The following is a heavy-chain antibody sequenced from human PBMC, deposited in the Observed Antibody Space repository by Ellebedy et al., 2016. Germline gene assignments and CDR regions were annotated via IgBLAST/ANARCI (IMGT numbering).Heavy chain of an antibody. CDR3: AKDRQVRWYNS. CDR2: IYYNSEST. Sequence: SETLSLTCSVSGGSIANSPYYWAWIRQPPGKGLEWIGSIYYNSESTYYNPSLKSRVTISVDTSKNQFSLELSSVTAADTAVYYCAKDRQVRWYNSWGQGTLVIVSS. CDR1: GGSIANSPYY. V-gene: IGHV4-39*07. J-gene: IGHJ5*01.